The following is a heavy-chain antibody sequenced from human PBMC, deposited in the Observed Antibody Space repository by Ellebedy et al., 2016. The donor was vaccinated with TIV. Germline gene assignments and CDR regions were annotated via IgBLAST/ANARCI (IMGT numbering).Heavy chain of an antibody. J-gene: IGHJ3*02. CDR2: ISSTGTTI. CDR3: ATDAYDI. V-gene: IGHV3-48*04. CDR1: GFTFSNNS. Sequence: GESLKISCAASGFTFSNNSMNWVRQAPGKGLEWVSYISSTGTTISYADSVKGRFTISRDNAKSSVYLLMNRLTAEDTAVYYCATDAYDIWGKGTMVTVSS.